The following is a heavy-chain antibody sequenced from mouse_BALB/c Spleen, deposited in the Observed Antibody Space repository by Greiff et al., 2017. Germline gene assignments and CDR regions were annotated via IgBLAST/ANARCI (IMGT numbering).Heavy chain of an antibody. CDR3: TRGGYYGSSYAMDY. J-gene: IGHJ4*01. CDR1: GYTFTSYW. Sequence: VQLQQSGTVLARPGASVKMSCKASGYTFTSYWMHWVKQRPGQGLEWIGAIYPGNSDTSYNQKFKGKAKLTAVTSTSTAYLELSSLTNEDSAVYYCTRGGYYGSSYAMDYWGQGTAGTGAS. D-gene: IGHD1-1*01. CDR2: IYPGNSDT. V-gene: IGHV1-5*01.